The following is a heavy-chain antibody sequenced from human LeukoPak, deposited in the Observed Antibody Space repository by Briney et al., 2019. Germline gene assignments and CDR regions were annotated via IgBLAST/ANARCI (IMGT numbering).Heavy chain of an antibody. CDR2: IYHSGST. CDR3: ARLLGYCSSTSCWGIYFDY. J-gene: IGHJ4*02. D-gene: IGHD2-2*01. V-gene: IGHV4-38-2*02. CDR1: GYSISSGYY. Sequence: SETLSLTCTVSGYSISSGYYWGWIRQPPGKGLEWIGSIYHSGSTYYNPSLKSRVTISVDTSKNQFSLKLSSVTAADTAVYYCARLLGYCSSTSCWGIYFDYWGQGTLVTVSS.